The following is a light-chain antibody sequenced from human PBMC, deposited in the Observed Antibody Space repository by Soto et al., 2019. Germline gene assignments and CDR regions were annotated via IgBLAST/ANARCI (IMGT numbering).Light chain of an antibody. Sequence: SVLTQPASASDSPGQSITISCTGTSSDVGGSNFVSWYQQHPGKPPKLIIYDVANRPSGVSNRFSGSKSGSTASLIISRLQTEDEADYYCVSYTSSTTYVFGTGTKVTVL. V-gene: IGLV2-14*03. CDR3: VSYTSSTTYV. CDR1: SSDVGGSNF. J-gene: IGLJ1*01. CDR2: DVA.